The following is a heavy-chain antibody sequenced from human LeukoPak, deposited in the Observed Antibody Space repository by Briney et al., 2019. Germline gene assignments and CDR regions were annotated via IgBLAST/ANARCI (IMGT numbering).Heavy chain of an antibody. CDR2: ISAYNGNT. J-gene: IGHJ4*02. CDR3: ARDRDWFGEDPLYYFDY. V-gene: IGHV1-18*01. D-gene: IGHD3-10*01. Sequence: ASVKVSCKASGYTFTSYGISWVRQAPGQGLEWTGWISAYNGNTNYAQKLQGRVTMTTDTSTSTAYMELRSLRSDDTAVYYCARDRDWFGEDPLYYFDYWGQGTLVTVSS. CDR1: GYTFTSYG.